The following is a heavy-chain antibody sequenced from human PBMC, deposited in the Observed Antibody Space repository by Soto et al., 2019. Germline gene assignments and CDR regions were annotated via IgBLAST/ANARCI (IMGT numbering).Heavy chain of an antibody. CDR1: ASTFTGYT. D-gene: IGHD4-17*01. Sequence: QVHLVQSGTEVKEPGASVKVSCKASASTFTGYTINWVRQAPGQGLEWMGWISTFNGNTKYAGNFEGRVNMTSTTSTNTAYMVLTLLTFDDTAVSFCARVTVNSGRWFGPWGQGTLVSVSS. CDR2: ISTFNGNT. J-gene: IGHJ5*02. V-gene: IGHV1-18*04. CDR3: ARVTVNSGRWFGP.